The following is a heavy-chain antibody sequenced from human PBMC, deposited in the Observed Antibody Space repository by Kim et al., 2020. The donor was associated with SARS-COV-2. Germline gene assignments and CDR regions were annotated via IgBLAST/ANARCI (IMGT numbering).Heavy chain of an antibody. CDR3: ARGSGYCSSTSCPPLGD. V-gene: IGHV3-33*01. D-gene: IGHD2-2*01. CDR1: GFTFSSYG. Sequence: GGSLRLSCAASGFTFSSYGMHWVRQAPGKGLEWVAVIWYDGSNKYYADSVKGRFTISRDNSKNTLYLQMNSLRAEDTAVYYCARGSGYCSSTSCPPLGDWGQGTLVTVSS. CDR2: IWYDGSNK. J-gene: IGHJ4*02.